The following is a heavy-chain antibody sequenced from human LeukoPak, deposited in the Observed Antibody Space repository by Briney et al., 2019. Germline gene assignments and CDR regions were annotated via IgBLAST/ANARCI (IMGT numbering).Heavy chain of an antibody. CDR1: GYTFTSHY. V-gene: IGHV1-46*01. CDR2: INPSGGST. CDR3: ARVGGSYYGYAFDI. Sequence: ASVKVSCKASGYTFTSHYMHWVRQAPEQGLEWMGIINPSGGSTSYAQKFQGRVTMTRDMSTRTDYMELSSLRSEDTAVYYCARVGGSYYGYAFDIWGQGTMVTVSS. D-gene: IGHD1-26*01. J-gene: IGHJ3*02.